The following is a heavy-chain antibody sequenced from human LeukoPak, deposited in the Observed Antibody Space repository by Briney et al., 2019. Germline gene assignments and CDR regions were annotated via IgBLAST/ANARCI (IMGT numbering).Heavy chain of an antibody. Sequence: PGGSLRLSCAASGFTFSSYWMTWVRQAPGKGLEWVANIKQDGSEKYYVDSVKGRFTISRDNAKNSLYLQMNSLKTEDTAVYYCTANDTYYYDSSGYFQPFDCWGQGTLVTVSS. CDR1: GFTFSSYW. J-gene: IGHJ4*02. V-gene: IGHV3-7*05. CDR3: TANDTYYYDSSGYFQPFDC. D-gene: IGHD3-22*01. CDR2: IKQDGSEK.